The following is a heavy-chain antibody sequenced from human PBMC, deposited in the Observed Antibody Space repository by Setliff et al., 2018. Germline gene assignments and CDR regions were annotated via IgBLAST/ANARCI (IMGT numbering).Heavy chain of an antibody. D-gene: IGHD2-8*01. J-gene: IGHJ4*02. CDR3: ARGLIVLPGPSGDMGYFDY. V-gene: IGHV1-69*06. CDR2: IIPIFGTA. Sequence: SVKVSCKASGGTFSSYAISWVRQAPGQGLEWMGRIIPIFGTANYAQKFQGRVMITADKSTSTAYLELSSLRSEDTAVYYCARGLIVLPGPSGDMGYFDYWGQGTLVTVSS. CDR1: GGTFSSYA.